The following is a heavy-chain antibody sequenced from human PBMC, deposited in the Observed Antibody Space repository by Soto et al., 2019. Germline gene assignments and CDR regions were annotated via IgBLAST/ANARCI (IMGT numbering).Heavy chain of an antibody. CDR1: GYSFTSYW. D-gene: IGHD2-15*01. CDR2: IYPGDSDT. Sequence: ESLKISFNGSGYSFTSYWIVWVRQMPGKGLEWMGIIYPGDSDTRYSPSFQGQVTISADKSISTAYLQWSSLKASDTAMYYCARHAQGCSGGSCYSAWFDPWGQGTLVTVSS. V-gene: IGHV5-51*01. J-gene: IGHJ5*02. CDR3: ARHAQGCSGGSCYSAWFDP.